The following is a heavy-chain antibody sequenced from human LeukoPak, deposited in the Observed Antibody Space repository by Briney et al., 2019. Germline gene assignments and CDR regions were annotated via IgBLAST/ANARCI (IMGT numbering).Heavy chain of an antibody. CDR2: IKSKTDGGTT. CDR3: AHRDTAMVRVDY. V-gene: IGHV3-15*01. CDR1: GFTFSSYG. J-gene: IGHJ4*02. D-gene: IGHD5-18*01. Sequence: PGGSLRLSCAASGFTFSSYGMHWVRQAPGKGLEWVGRIKSKTDGGTTDYAAPVKGRFTISRDDSKNTLYLQMSSLKTEDTAVYFCAHRDTAMVRVDYWGQGTLVTVSS.